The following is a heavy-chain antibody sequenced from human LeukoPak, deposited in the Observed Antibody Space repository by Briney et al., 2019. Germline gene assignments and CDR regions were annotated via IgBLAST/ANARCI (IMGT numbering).Heavy chain of an antibody. D-gene: IGHD5-12*01. V-gene: IGHV1-18*01. Sequence: ASVKVSCKASGYTFTSYGISWVRQAPGQGLVWMGWISAYNGNTNYAQKLQGRVTMTTDTSTSTAYMELRSLRSDDTAVYYCARDFSGYDRNPNYYYYYGMDVWGQGTTVTVSS. CDR1: GYTFTSYG. J-gene: IGHJ6*02. CDR3: ARDFSGYDRNPNYYYYYGMDV. CDR2: ISAYNGNT.